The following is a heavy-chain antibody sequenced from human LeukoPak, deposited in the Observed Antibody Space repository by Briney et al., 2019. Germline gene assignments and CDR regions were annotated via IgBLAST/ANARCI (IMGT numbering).Heavy chain of an antibody. J-gene: IGHJ4*02. CDR2: INPNSGGT. V-gene: IGHV1-2*02. CDR3: ARGLTIFGVSSPGY. D-gene: IGHD3-3*01. CDR1: GYTFTGYY. Sequence: ASVKVSCKVSGYTFTGYYMHWVRQAPGQGLEWMGWINPNSGGTNYAQRFQGRVTMARDTSISTAYMELSGLRSDDTAVYYCARGLTIFGVSSPGYWGQGTLVTVSS.